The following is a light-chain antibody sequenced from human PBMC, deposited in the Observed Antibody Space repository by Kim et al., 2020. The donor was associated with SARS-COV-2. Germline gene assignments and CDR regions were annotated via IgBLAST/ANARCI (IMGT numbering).Light chain of an antibody. Sequence: LSLGERVALACRASQSVRGSHLAWYQHKPGQAPRLLIYDTSSRATGIPDRFSGSGPGTDFTLTIGRLEPEDVAIYYCQHYGGPPYTFGQGTKLEI. CDR1: QSVRGSH. CDR2: DTS. V-gene: IGKV3-20*01. J-gene: IGKJ2*01. CDR3: QHYGGPPYT.